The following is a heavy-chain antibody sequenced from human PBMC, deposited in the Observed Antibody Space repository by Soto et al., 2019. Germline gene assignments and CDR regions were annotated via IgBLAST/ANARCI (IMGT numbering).Heavy chain of an antibody. J-gene: IGHJ4*02. CDR1: EFSFSSYS. CDR2: ISDSGRSA. CDR3: VKDFPGGGVDTAFLD. V-gene: IGHV3-64D*06. Sequence: HPGGSLRLSCSGSEFSFSSYSMHWVRQAPGKRLECISTISDSGRSAYYIESVKGRFTISRDNSKNTLFLRMSGLRPEDTAVYYCVKDFPGGGVDTAFLDWGQGTLVTVSS. D-gene: IGHD5-18*01.